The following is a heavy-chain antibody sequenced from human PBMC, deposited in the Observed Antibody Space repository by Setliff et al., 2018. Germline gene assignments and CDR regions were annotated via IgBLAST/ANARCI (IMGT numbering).Heavy chain of an antibody. CDR1: GFTFSTFW. CDR3: ARGGYSYGY. J-gene: IGHJ4*01. Sequence: PGGSLRLSCAASGFTFSTFWMSWVRQAPGKGLEWVANIKQDGSETYYVDSVKGRFTISRDNPNNSLYLQMNNLRAEDTAVYYCARGGYSYGYWGHGTPVTVSS. CDR2: IKQDGSET. V-gene: IGHV3-7*04. D-gene: IGHD5-18*01.